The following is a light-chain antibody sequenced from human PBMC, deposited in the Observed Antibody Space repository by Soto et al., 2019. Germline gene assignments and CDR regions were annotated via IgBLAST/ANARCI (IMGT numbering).Light chain of an antibody. CDR2: DVS. V-gene: IGLV2-14*01. CDR3: ASYSSSSTLYV. J-gene: IGLJ1*01. CDR1: SSDISSYDY. Sequence: QSALTQPASVSGSPGQSITISCTGTSSDISSYDYVSWYQQDSDKAPKLIIMDVSRRPSGVSDRFSGSKSGNTASLTISGLQAEDEADYYCASYSSSSTLYVFGTGTKLTVL.